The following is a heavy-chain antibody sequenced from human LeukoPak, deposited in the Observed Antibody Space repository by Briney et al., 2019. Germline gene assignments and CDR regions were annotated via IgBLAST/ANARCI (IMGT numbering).Heavy chain of an antibody. D-gene: IGHD1-26*01. V-gene: IGHV1-69*04. J-gene: IGHJ3*02. Sequence: SVKVSGKASGGTFSSYAISWVRQAPGQGLEWMGRIIPIFGIANYAQKFQGRVTITADKSTSTAYMELSSLRSEDTAVYYCARSLFPSGSAFDIWGQGTMVTVSS. CDR2: IIPIFGIA. CDR3: ARSLFPSGSAFDI. CDR1: GGTFSSYA.